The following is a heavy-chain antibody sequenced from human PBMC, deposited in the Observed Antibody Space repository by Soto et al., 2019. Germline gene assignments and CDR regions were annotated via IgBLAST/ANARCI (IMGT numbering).Heavy chain of an antibody. CDR3: AKHGRVAGRPTYYYGLDV. CDR1: GFTLTNYA. V-gene: IGHV3-23*01. J-gene: IGHJ6*02. Sequence: PGGSLRLSCAVSGFTLTNYAVSWVRRIPGKGLHWVSTLSGGATTTHYADSVKGRFIVSRDTSTNTLYLQMNRLRPDDTAIYYCAKHGRVAGRPTYYYGLDVWGQGTTVTVSS. CDR2: LSGGATTT. D-gene: IGHD6-6*01.